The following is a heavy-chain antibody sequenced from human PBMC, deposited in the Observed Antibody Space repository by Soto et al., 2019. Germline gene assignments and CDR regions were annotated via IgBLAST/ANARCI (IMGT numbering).Heavy chain of an antibody. Sequence: QLQLQESGPGLVKPSETLSLTCTVSGGSISSSGYYWGWIRQPPGKGLEWIGSIYYSGSTHYNPSLKSRVTISVDTSKNQFSLKLSSVTAADTAVYYCARRGGYCSGGSCLYYFDYWGQGTLVTVSS. D-gene: IGHD2-15*01. CDR2: IYYSGST. CDR1: GGSISSSGYY. V-gene: IGHV4-39*01. J-gene: IGHJ4*02. CDR3: ARRGGYCSGGSCLYYFDY.